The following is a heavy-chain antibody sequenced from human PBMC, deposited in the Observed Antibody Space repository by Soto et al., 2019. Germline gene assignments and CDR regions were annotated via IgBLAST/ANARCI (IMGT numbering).Heavy chain of an antibody. D-gene: IGHD3-16*01. CDR1: GYTFTDYY. V-gene: IGHV1-2*02. CDR2: VNPKSGGT. CDR3: ARDWGNSVIDH. J-gene: IGHJ4*02. Sequence: QVQLVQSGAEVKKPGASVRVSCKSSGYTFTDYYIHWVRQAPGQGLEWMGWVNPKSGGTYYAQRFQGRVTMTRDTSISTAYMELSRLISDDTALYYCARDWGNSVIDHWGQGTLVTVS.